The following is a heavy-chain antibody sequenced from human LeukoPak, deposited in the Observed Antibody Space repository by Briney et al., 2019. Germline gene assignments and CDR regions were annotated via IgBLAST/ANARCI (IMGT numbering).Heavy chain of an antibody. CDR2: IVVGSGNT. Sequence: GTSVKVSCKASGFTFTSSAMQWVRQARGQRLEWIGWIVVGSGNTNYAQKFQERVTITRDMSTSTAYMELSSLRSEDTAVYYCAADSGRYSSSWDERNAFDIWGQGTMVTASS. D-gene: IGHD6-13*01. J-gene: IGHJ3*02. V-gene: IGHV1-58*02. CDR3: AADSGRYSSSWDERNAFDI. CDR1: GFTFTSSA.